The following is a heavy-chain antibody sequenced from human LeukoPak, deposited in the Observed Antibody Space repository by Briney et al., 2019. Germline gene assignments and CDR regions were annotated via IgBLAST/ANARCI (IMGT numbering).Heavy chain of an antibody. V-gene: IGHV4-61*02. J-gene: IGHJ4*02. CDR3: TKDSSAYYDSSGYN. CDR2: IYASGST. D-gene: IGHD3-22*01. CDR1: GGSIASGSYY. Sequence: SETLSLTCTVSGGSIASGSYYWSWIRQPAGEGLEWIGRIYASGSTNYNPSLKSRVTISLDTSKNQFSLKLSSVTAADTAVYYCTKDSSAYYDSSGYNWGQGTLVTVSS.